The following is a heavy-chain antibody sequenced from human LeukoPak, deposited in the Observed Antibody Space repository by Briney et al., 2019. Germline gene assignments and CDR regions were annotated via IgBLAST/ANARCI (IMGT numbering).Heavy chain of an antibody. CDR2: IYPGDSDT. CDR1: GYSFTTYW. CDR3: ARLTRYSTSWLPFDY. Sequence: GESLKISCKGSGYSFTTYWIGWVRQMPGKGLEWMGIIYPGDSDTRYSPSFQGQVTISADKSINTAYLHWSSLKASDTAMYYCARLTRYSTSWLPFDYWGQGTLVTVSS. J-gene: IGHJ4*02. D-gene: IGHD6-13*01. V-gene: IGHV5-51*01.